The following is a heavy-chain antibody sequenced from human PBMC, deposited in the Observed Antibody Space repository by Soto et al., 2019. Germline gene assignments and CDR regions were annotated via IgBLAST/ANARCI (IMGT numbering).Heavy chain of an antibody. CDR3: ARGAAVAGHYYYSGMDV. Sequence: QVQLVQSGAEVKKPGASVKVSCKASGYTFTSYAMHWVRQAPGQRIAWMGWINAGNGNTKYSQKFQGRVTSTRDTSASTAYMELSSLRSEDTAGYYCARGAAVAGHYYYSGMDVWGQGTTVTVSS. D-gene: IGHD6-19*01. J-gene: IGHJ6*02. CDR1: GYTFTSYA. CDR2: INAGNGNT. V-gene: IGHV1-3*01.